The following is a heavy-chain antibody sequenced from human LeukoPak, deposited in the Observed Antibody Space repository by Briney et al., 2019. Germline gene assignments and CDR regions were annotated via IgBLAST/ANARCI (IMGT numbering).Heavy chain of an antibody. J-gene: IGHJ3*02. D-gene: IGHD6-6*01. CDR3: ARVYSSSAYDAFDI. CDR1: GFTFSSYA. CDR2: IRSKAYGGTT. V-gene: IGHV3-49*04. Sequence: GGSLRLSCAASGFTFSSYAMSWVRQAPGKGLEWVGFIRSKAYGGTTEYAASVKGRFTISRDDSKSIAYLQMNSLKTEDTAVYYCARVYSSSAYDAFDIWGQGTMVTVSS.